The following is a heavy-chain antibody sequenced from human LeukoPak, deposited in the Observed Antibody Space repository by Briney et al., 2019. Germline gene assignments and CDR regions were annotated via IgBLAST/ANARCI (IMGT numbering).Heavy chain of an antibody. V-gene: IGHV4-59*01. CDR1: GGSISNYY. D-gene: IGHD6-13*01. J-gene: IGHJ5*02. CDR2: IYYSGST. Sequence: SETLSLTCTVSGGSISNYYWSWIRQPPGKGLEWIGYIYYSGSTNYNPSLRSRVTISVDTSKNQFSLKLSSVTAADTAVYYCARGLGQGSSWYWFDPWGQGTLVTVSS. CDR3: ARGLGQGSSWYWFDP.